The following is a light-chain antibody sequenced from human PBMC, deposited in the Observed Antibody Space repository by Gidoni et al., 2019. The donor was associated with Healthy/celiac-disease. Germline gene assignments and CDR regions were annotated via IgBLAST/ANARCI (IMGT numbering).Light chain of an antibody. CDR1: QSISSY. CDR3: QQRYSTPVT. V-gene: IGKV1-39*01. Sequence: DIQMTQSPSSLSASVGDRVTITCRASQSISSYLNWYQQKPGKAPNLLIYAASSLQSGVPSRFSGSGSGTDFTLTISSLQPEDFATYYCQQRYSTPVTFGQGTRLEIK. J-gene: IGKJ5*01. CDR2: AAS.